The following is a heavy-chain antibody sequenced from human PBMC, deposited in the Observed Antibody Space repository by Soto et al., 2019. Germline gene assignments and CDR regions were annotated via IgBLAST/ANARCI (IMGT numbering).Heavy chain of an antibody. J-gene: IGHJ5*02. CDR2: ISYDGSNK. D-gene: IGHD7-27*01. V-gene: IGHV3-30*18. CDR1: GFTFSSYG. CDR3: AKRSPGDWFDP. Sequence: QVQLVESGGGMVQPGRSLRLSCAASGFTFSSYGMHWVRQAPGKGLEWVAVISYDGSNKYYADSVKGRFTISRDNSKNTLYLQMNSLRAEDTAVYYCAKRSPGDWFDPWGQGTLVTVSS.